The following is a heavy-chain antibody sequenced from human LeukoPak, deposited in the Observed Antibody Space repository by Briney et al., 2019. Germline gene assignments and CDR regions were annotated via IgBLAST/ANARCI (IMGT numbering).Heavy chain of an antibody. CDR1: GFTFSSYA. J-gene: IGHJ6*02. D-gene: IGHD4-17*01. CDR3: AKDIRGATVTDYGMDV. V-gene: IGHV3-30*04. Sequence: GGSLRLSCAASGFTFSSYAMHWVRQAPGKGLEWVAVISYDGSNKYYADSVKGRFTISRDNSKNTLYLQMNSLRVEDTALYYCAKDIRGATVTDYGMDVWGQGTTVTVSS. CDR2: ISYDGSNK.